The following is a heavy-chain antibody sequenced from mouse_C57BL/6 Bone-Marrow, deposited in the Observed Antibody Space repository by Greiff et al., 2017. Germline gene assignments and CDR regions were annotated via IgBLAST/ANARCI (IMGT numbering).Heavy chain of an antibody. CDR2: IDPENGDT. D-gene: IGHD1-1*01. CDR1: GFNIKDDY. Sequence: EVQRVESGAELVRPGASVKLSCTASGFNIKDDYMHWVKQRPEQGLEWIGWIDPENGDTEYASKFQGKATITADTSSNTTYLQLSSLTSEDAAVYYYNGHYYGSSYWYFDVWGTGTTVTVSS. CDR3: NGHYYGSSYWYFDV. V-gene: IGHV14-4*01. J-gene: IGHJ1*03.